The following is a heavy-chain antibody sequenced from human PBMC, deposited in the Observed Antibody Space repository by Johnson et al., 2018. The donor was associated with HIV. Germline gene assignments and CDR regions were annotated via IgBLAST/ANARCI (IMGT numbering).Heavy chain of an antibody. Sequence: VQLVESWGVVVQPGGSLRLSCAASGFTFDDYAMHWVRQAPGKGLEWVSLISWDGGSTYYADSVKGRFTISRDNSKNSLYLQMNSLRDEDTAFYYCARDKRRWELLRDACDIWGQGTMVTVSS. V-gene: IGHV3-43D*03. J-gene: IGHJ3*02. D-gene: IGHD1-26*01. CDR1: GFTFDDYA. CDR3: ARDKRRWELLRDACDI. CDR2: ISWDGGST.